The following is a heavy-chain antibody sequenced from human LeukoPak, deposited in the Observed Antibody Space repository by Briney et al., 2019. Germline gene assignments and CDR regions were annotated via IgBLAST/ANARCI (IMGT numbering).Heavy chain of an antibody. CDR3: ATWGYCSSTSCYSGPFDY. J-gene: IGHJ4*02. CDR1: GFTFSDYY. Sequence: GGSLRLSCAASGFTFSDYYMSWIRQAPGKGLEWVSYISSSGSTIYYADSVKGRFAISRDNAKNSLYLQMNSLRAEDTAVYYCATWGYCSSTSCYSGPFDYWGQGTLVTVSS. V-gene: IGHV3-11*04. CDR2: ISSSGSTI. D-gene: IGHD2-2*01.